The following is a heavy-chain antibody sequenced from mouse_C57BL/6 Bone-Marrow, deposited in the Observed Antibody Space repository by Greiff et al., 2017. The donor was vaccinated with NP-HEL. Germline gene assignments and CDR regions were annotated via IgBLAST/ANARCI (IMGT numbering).Heavy chain of an antibody. V-gene: IGHV5-12*01. CDR1: GFTFSDYY. CDR3: ARPPPYYGSSHWYFDV. CDR2: ISNGGGST. D-gene: IGHD1-1*01. J-gene: IGHJ1*03. Sequence: EVHLVESGGGLVQPGGSLKLSCAASGFTFSDYYMYWVRQTPEKRLEWVAYISNGGGSTYYPDTVKGRLTISRDNAKNTLYLQMSRLKSEDTAMYYCARPPPYYGSSHWYFDVWGTGTTVTVSS.